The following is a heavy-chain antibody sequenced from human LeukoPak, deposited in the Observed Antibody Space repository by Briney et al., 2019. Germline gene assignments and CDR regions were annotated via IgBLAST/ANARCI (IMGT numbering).Heavy chain of an antibody. D-gene: IGHD3-3*01. CDR2: ISHSGST. Sequence: SETLSLTCAVYGGSFSVYYWSWIRQPPGKGLEWIGEISHSGSTNYNPSLKSRVTISVDTSKNQFSLKLSSVTAADTAVYYCARVRFGGDFWSGYYTETPFDYWGQGTLVTVSS. CDR1: GGSFSVYY. CDR3: ARVRFGGDFWSGYYTETPFDY. J-gene: IGHJ4*02. V-gene: IGHV4-34*01.